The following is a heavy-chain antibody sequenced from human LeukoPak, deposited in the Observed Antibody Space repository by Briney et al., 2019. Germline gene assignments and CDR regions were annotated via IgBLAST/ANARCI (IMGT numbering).Heavy chain of an antibody. CDR3: EKGLNGNDVHLDY. Sequence: GGSLRLSCAASGFTFDDYAMHWVRQVPGKGLEWVSHISWNSGRIGYADSVKGRFTISRDNAKNSLYLQMNSLRDEDTALYYCEKGLNGNDVHLDYGGKETLATVSS. CDR2: ISWNSGRI. V-gene: IGHV3-9*01. CDR1: GFTFDDYA. J-gene: IGHJ4*02. D-gene: IGHD1-1*01.